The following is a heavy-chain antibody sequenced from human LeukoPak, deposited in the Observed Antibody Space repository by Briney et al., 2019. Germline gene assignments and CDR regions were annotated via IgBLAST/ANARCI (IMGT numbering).Heavy chain of an antibody. CDR2: MNPNSGNT. D-gene: IGHD3-10*01. J-gene: IGHJ4*02. Sequence: ASVKVSCKASGYTFTSYDINWVRQATGQGLERMGWMNPNSGNTGYAQKFQGRVTMTRNTSISAAYMELSSLRSEDTAVYYCARLGGKGYYYGSGSYSDYWGQGTLVTVSS. CDR1: GYTFTSYD. V-gene: IGHV1-8*01. CDR3: ARLGGKGYYYGSGSYSDY.